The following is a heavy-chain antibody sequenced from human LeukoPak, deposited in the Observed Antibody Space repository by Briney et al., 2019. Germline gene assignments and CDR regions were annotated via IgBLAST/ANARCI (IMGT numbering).Heavy chain of an antibody. D-gene: IGHD3-10*01. J-gene: IGHJ4*02. CDR1: GFPFNNAW. V-gene: IGHV3-15*01. Sequence: GGSLRFSCAASGFPFNNAWMSWVRQAPGKGLEWVGRIKDKSGTTDYAAPAKGRFTISRDDSEDTLYLQMNSLKAEDTAVYYCSTLYYYGSGSRYKNYFDYWGQGTLVTVSS. CDR2: IKDKSGTT. CDR3: STLYYYGSGSRYKNYFDY.